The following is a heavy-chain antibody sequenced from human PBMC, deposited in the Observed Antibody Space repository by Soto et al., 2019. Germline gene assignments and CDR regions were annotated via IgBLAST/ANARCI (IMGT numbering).Heavy chain of an antibody. CDR2: INPSGGST. CDR1: GYTFTSYY. J-gene: IGHJ6*02. CDR3: ARSASPGVVLYFDWLPSSGMDV. Sequence: QVQLVQSGAEVKNPGAAVKVSCKASGYTFTSYYMHWVRQAPGQGLEWMGIINPSGGSTSYAQKFQGRVTMTRDTSTSTVYMELSSLRSEDTAVYYCARSASPGVVLYFDWLPSSGMDVWGQGTTVTVSS. V-gene: IGHV1-46*01. D-gene: IGHD3-9*01.